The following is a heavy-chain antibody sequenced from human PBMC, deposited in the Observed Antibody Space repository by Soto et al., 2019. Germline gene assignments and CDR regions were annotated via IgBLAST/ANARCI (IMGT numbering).Heavy chain of an antibody. V-gene: IGHV3-53*01. Sequence: GGSLRLSCAASGFAFSSYVLHWVRRAPGKGPEWVSIIYADGTTYYTDSVKGRFTFSRDDSKNTLYLQMNSLRAEDTAMYYCATNLGYTYGYIFWGQGTLVTVSS. D-gene: IGHD5-18*01. CDR1: GFAFSSYV. CDR2: IYADGTT. J-gene: IGHJ4*02. CDR3: ATNLGYTYGYIF.